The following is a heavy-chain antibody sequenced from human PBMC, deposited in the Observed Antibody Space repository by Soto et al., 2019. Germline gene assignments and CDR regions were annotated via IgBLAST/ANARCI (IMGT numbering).Heavy chain of an antibody. J-gene: IGHJ5*02. Sequence: QVQLVESGGGVVQPGRSLRLSCAASGFTFSSYGMHWVRQAPGKGLEWVAVISYDGSNKYYADSVKGRFTISRDNSKNMLYLQMNSLRAEDTAVYYCAKDPSGYDEYNWFDPWGQGTLVTVSS. V-gene: IGHV3-30*18. CDR1: GFTFSSYG. CDR3: AKDPSGYDEYNWFDP. D-gene: IGHD5-12*01. CDR2: ISYDGSNK.